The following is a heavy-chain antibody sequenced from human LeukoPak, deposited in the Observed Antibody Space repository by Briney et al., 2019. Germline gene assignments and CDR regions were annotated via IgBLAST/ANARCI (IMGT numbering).Heavy chain of an antibody. Sequence: GGSLRLSCAASGFTFSSYSMNWVRQAPGKGLEWVSFISSSSSTIYYADTVKGRFTISRDNAKNSLYLQMNSLRAEDTAVYYCARDRGGSYSAIDYWGQGTLVTVSS. CDR1: GFTFSSYS. CDR2: ISSSSSTI. D-gene: IGHD1-26*01. CDR3: ARDRGGSYSAIDY. V-gene: IGHV3-48*04. J-gene: IGHJ4*02.